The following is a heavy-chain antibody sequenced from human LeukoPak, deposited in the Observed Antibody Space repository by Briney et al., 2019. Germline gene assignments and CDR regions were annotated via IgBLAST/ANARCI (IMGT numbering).Heavy chain of an antibody. CDR2: IKNKANSYTT. V-gene: IGHV3-72*01. D-gene: IGHD6-19*01. CDR3: RVAVAGTSDY. CDR1: GLTFSDHH. J-gene: IGHJ4*02. Sequence: GGSLRPSCAASGLTFSDHHMEWVRQAPGKGLEWVGRIKNKANSYTTEYAASVKGRFTISRDDSKNSLFLQMNSLKIDDTAVYYCRVAVAGTSDYWGQGTLVTVSS.